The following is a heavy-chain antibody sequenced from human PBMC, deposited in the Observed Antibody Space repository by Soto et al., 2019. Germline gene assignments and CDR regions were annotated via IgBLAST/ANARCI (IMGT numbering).Heavy chain of an antibody. D-gene: IGHD1-1*01. J-gene: IGHJ3*02. CDR1: GGTFSSQT. Sequence: QVQLVQSGAEVKEPGSSVKVSCKVSGGTFSSQTINWVRQVPGQGLEWMGSVIPIIGEVKYAQSFLGRVTITADRSTSTAYMELSSLRSEDTAVYYCARPAVNDLDADSSAFDIWGQGPMLTVSS. CDR2: VIPIIGEV. V-gene: IGHV1-69*02. CDR3: ARPAVNDLDADSSAFDI.